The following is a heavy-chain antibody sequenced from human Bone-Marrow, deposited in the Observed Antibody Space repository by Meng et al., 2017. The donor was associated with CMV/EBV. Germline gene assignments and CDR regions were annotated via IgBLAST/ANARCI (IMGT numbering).Heavy chain of an antibody. D-gene: IGHD3-10*01. V-gene: IGHV3-7*01. CDR2: IKQDGSEK. CDR1: GFTFRSYW. J-gene: IGHJ4*02. CDR3: ALEGNYYGSGSYFNY. Sequence: GGSLRLSCAASGFTFRSYWMTWVRQAPGKGLEWVANIKQDGSEKYYVDSVKGRFTISRDNAKNSVYLQMNSLRAEDTAVYYCALEGNYYGSGSYFNYWGQGTLVTVSS.